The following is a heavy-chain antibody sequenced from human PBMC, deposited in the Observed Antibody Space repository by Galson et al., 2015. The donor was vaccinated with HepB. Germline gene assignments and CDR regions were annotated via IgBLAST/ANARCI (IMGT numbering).Heavy chain of an antibody. J-gene: IGHJ5*02. V-gene: IGHV4-4*02. D-gene: IGHD3-10*01. CDR2: IYHSGST. Sequence: SETLSLTCAVSGGSISSSNWWSWVRQPPGKGLEWIGEIYHSGSTNYNPSLKSRVTISVDKSKNQFSLKLSSVTAADTAVYYCARGGYYYGSGTTKNWFDPWGQGTLVTVSS. CDR1: GGSISSSNW. CDR3: ARGGYYYGSGTTKNWFDP.